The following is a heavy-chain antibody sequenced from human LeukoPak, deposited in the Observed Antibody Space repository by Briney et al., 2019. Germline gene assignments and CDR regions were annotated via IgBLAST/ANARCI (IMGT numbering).Heavy chain of an antibody. V-gene: IGHV3-7*05. D-gene: IGHD3-10*01. CDR3: ARGSSGIAVRGLAWAWFDP. CDR1: GFTFSSYW. CDR2: IKPDGGEK. Sequence: HPGGSPRLCCAASGFTFSSYWMTWVRQAPGKGLEWVANIKPDGGEKYYVDSVKGRFTISRDNAKNSLYLHMNSLRSEDTAVYYCARGSSGIAVRGLAWAWFDPWGKRGLVSVSS. J-gene: IGHJ5*02.